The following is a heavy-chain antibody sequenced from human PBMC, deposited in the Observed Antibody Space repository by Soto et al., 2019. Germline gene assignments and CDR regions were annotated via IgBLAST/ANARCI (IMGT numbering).Heavy chain of an antibody. CDR2: IYHSGST. V-gene: IGHV4-34*01. CDR3: ARRLHYDILTGYYTDY. J-gene: IGHJ4*02. CDR1: GGSFSGYY. D-gene: IGHD3-9*01. Sequence: PSETLSLTCAVYGGSFSGYYWSWFRQPPGKGLEWIGDIYHSGSTNYNPSLKSRVTISVDKSKNQFSLKLSSVTAADTAVYYCARRLHYDILTGYYTDYWGQGTLVTVSS.